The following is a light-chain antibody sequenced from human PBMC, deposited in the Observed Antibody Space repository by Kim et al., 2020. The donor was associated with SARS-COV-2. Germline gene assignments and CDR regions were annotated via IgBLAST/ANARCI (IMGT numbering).Light chain of an antibody. CDR2: AAS. V-gene: IGKV1-39*01. CDR3: QQSYNTPHT. J-gene: IGKJ2*01. Sequence: DIQMTQSPSSLSASVGDRVTITCRASQSISSYLNWYQQKPGKAPKLLIYAASSLQSGVPSRFSGSGSGTDFTLTISSLQPEDFATYYCQQSYNTPHTFGQRTKLDI. CDR1: QSISSY.